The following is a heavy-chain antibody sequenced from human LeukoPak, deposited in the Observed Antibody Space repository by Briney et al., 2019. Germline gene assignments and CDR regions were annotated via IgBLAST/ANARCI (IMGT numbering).Heavy chain of an antibody. V-gene: IGHV4-30-2*01. J-gene: IGHJ6*03. CDR1: GGSISSGGYY. Sequence: SQTLSLTCTVSGGSISSGGYYWSWIRQPPGKGLEWIGYIYHSGSTYYNPSLKGRVTISVDRSKNQFSLKLSSVTAADTAVYYCALARTYYYYYMDVWGKGTTVTVSS. CDR2: IYHSGST. CDR3: ALARTYYYYYMDV.